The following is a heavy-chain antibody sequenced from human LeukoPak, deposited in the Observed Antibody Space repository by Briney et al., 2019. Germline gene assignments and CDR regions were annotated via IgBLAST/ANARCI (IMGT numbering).Heavy chain of an antibody. CDR3: AKHHILTGYYFFTPFFDY. D-gene: IGHD3-9*01. CDR2: INHSGST. CDR1: GGSFSGYY. Sequence: SETLSLTCAVYGGSFSGYYWSWIRQPPGKGLEWIGEINHSGSTNYNPSLKSRVTISVDTSKNHFSLKVSSVSAADTAVYHCAKHHILTGYYFFTPFFDYWSQGTLVTVSS. J-gene: IGHJ4*02. V-gene: IGHV4-34*01.